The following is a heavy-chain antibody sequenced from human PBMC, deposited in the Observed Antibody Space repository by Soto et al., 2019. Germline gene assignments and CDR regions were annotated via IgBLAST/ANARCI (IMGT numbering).Heavy chain of an antibody. CDR2: ITEDGSQI. D-gene: IGHD6-13*01. J-gene: IGHJ4*02. CDR3: ARGGSDSSWYWRD. CDR1: GLIFSNYW. Sequence: DVQLVESGGGLVQPGGSLRLSCTASGLIFSNYWMTWVRQAPGKGPEWVANITEDGSQIDYVDSVKGRFTVSRDNAKNSVYLQMNTLSVEDTAIYYCARGGSDSSWYWRDWGQGALVTVSS. V-gene: IGHV3-7*04.